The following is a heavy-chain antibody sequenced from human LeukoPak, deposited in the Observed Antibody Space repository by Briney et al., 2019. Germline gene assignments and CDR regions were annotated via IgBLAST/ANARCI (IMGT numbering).Heavy chain of an antibody. J-gene: IGHJ4*02. CDR3: ARMGAIAGASANPDY. CDR2: IYYSGST. Sequence: SETLSLTCTVSGGSISSSSYYWGWIRQPPGKGLEWIGSIYYSGSTYYNPSLKSRLTISVDTSKNQFSLKLTSVTAADTAVYYCARMGAIAGASANPDYWGQGTLVTVSS. CDR1: GGSISSSSYY. D-gene: IGHD4/OR15-4a*01. V-gene: IGHV4-39*01.